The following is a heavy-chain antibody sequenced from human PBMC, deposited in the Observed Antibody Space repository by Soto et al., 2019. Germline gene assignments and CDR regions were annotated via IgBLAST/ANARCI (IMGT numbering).Heavy chain of an antibody. CDR3: ARDKRDLRFLEWSYYFDY. D-gene: IGHD3-3*01. CDR1: GFTFSSYA. CDR2: ISYDGSNK. J-gene: IGHJ4*02. V-gene: IGHV3-30-3*01. Sequence: QVQLVESGGGVVQPGRSLRLSCAASGFTFSSYAMHWVRQAPGKGLEWVAVISYDGSNKYYADSVKGRFTISRDNYTNTLYLHMNSLRAEDTAVYYCARDKRDLRFLEWSYYFDYWGQGTLVTVSS.